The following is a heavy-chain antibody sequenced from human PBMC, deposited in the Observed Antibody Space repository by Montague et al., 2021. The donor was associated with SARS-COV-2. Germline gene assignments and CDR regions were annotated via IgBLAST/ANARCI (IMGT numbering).Heavy chain of an antibody. CDR2: IYYSGTT. J-gene: IGHJ3*02. V-gene: IGHV4-39*01. CDR3: ARPLVRGVPKAFDI. CDR1: GGSITRNYY. D-gene: IGHD3-10*01. Sequence: SETLSLTCTVSGGSITRNYYWGRIRQPPGKGLEWVGNIYYSGTTFINPSLESRVTISVDASKNQFSLNLTSVTAAGTAVYYCARPLVRGVPKAFDIWGQGALVIVSS.